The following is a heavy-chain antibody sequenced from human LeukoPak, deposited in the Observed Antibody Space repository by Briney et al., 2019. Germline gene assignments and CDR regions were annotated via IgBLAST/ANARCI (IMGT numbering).Heavy chain of an antibody. CDR1: GFTFSDYY. D-gene: IGHD2-2*01. CDR2: ISSSGSTI. J-gene: IGHJ6*02. V-gene: IGHV3-11*01. CDR3: ARDLPGGYCSSTSCRYGMDV. Sequence: GGSLRLSCAASGFTFSDYYMSWIRQAPGKGLEWVSYISSSGSTIYYADSVKGRFTISRDNAKTSLYLQMNSLRAEDTAVYYCARDLPGGYCSSTSCRYGMDVWGQGTTVTVSS.